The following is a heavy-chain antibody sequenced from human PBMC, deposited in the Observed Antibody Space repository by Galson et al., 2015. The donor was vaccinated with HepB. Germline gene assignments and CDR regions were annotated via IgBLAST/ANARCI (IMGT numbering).Heavy chain of an antibody. J-gene: IGHJ4*02. D-gene: IGHD1-26*01. Sequence: SVKVSCKASGGTFSSYAISWVRQAPGQGLEWMGGIIPIFGTANYAQKFQGRVTITADKSTTTAYMELSRLASEDTAGDYCAREGDYSGSYSYFDYWGQGTLVAV. CDR1: GGTFSSYA. CDR2: IIPIFGTA. V-gene: IGHV1-69*06. CDR3: AREGDYSGSYSYFDY.